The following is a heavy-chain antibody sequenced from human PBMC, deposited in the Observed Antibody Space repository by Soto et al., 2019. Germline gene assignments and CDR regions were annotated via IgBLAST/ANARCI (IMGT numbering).Heavy chain of an antibody. CDR2: ISAYNGNT. J-gene: IGHJ4*02. CDR1: GYTFTSYG. CDR3: ARDLMGGATPPYYFDD. V-gene: IGHV1-18*01. Sequence: QVQLVQSGAEVKKPGASVKVSCKASGYTFTSYGISWVRQAPGQGLEWMGWISAYNGNTNYAQKLQGRVTMTTDTSTSTAYRELRSLRSDDTAVYYCARDLMGGATPPYYFDDWGQGTLVTVSA. D-gene: IGHD1-26*01.